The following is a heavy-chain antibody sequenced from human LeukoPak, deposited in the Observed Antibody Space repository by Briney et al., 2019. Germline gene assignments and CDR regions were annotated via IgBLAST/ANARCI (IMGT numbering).Heavy chain of an antibody. V-gene: IGHV3-30*03. CDR2: ISYDGSNK. Sequence: GRSLRLSCAASGFTFSSYGMHWVRQAPGKGLEWVAVISYDGSNKYYADSVKGRFTISRDNSKNTLYLQMNSLRAEDTAVYYCARAEQLAPSYYYYYYGMDVWGQGTTVTVSS. D-gene: IGHD6-13*01. CDR3: ARAEQLAPSYYYYYYGMDV. J-gene: IGHJ6*02. CDR1: GFTFSSYG.